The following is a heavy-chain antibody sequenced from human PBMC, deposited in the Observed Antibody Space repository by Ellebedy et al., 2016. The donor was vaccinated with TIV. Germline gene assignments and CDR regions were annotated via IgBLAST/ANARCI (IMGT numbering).Heavy chain of an antibody. D-gene: IGHD6-19*01. CDR2: ISSSSSYI. CDR3: ARDGTVAASDY. V-gene: IGHV3-21*01. Sequence: GESLKISCAASGFTFSSYSMNWVRQAPGKGLEWVSSISSSSSYIYYADSVKGRLTISRDNAKNSLYLQMNSLRAEDTAVYYCARDGTVAASDYWGQGTLVSVSS. J-gene: IGHJ4*02. CDR1: GFTFSSYS.